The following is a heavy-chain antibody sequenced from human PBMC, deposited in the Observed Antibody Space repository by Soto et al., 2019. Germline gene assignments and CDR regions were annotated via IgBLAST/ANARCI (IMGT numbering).Heavy chain of an antibody. CDR2: FDPEDGET. D-gene: IGHD1-7*01. CDR3: ATDGNWNYIGPQYAFDI. Sequence: ASLKVSCKVSGYTLTELSMHWVRQAPGKGLEWMGGFDPEDGETIYAQKFQGRVTMTEDTSTDTAYMELSSLRSEDTAVYYCATDGNWNYIGPQYAFDIWGQGTMVTVSS. J-gene: IGHJ3*02. CDR1: GYTLTELS. V-gene: IGHV1-24*01.